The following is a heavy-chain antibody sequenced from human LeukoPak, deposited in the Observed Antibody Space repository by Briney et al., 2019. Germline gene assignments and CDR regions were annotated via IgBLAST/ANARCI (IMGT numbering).Heavy chain of an antibody. Sequence: GGSLRLSCVASGFTFNTYWMTWVRQAPGKGLEWAAFIRYDGSNKYYADSVKGRFTISRDNSKNTLYLQMNSLRAEDTAVYYCARELERKYQLLGPFDYWGQGTLVTVSS. CDR3: ARELERKYQLLGPFDY. CDR1: GFTFNTYW. CDR2: IRYDGSNK. J-gene: IGHJ4*02. V-gene: IGHV3-30*02. D-gene: IGHD2-2*01.